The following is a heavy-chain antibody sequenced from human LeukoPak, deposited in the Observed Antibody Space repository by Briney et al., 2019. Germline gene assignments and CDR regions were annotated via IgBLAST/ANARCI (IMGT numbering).Heavy chain of an antibody. CDR1: GYTFTGYY. V-gene: IGHV1-2*02. CDR3: PRLTVATESP. CDR2: VNPNSGGT. J-gene: IGHJ5*02. D-gene: IGHD5-12*01. Sequence: GSVKVSCKASGYTFTGYYMHWVGQAPGRGLEWMGWVNPNSGGTNYSQKFQGRGTITRDTSISTAYMELSTLRSDDTPVYSCPRLTVATESPWGQGTLVTVSS.